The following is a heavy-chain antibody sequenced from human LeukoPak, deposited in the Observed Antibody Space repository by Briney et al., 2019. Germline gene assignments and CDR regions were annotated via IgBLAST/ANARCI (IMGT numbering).Heavy chain of an antibody. V-gene: IGHV3-48*01. J-gene: IGHJ4*02. CDR3: ARNVVGATTVRNY. D-gene: IGHD1-26*01. CDR1: GFTFSSYS. CDR2: ISSSSTI. Sequence: TGGSLRLSCAASGFTFSSYSMSWVRQAPGKGLEWVSYISSSSTIYYADSVKGRFTISRDNAKNSLYLQMNSLRAEDTAVYYCARNVVGATTVRNYWGQGTLVTVSS.